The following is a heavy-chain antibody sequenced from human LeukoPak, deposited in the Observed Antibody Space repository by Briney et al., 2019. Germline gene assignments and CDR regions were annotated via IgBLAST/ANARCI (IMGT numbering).Heavy chain of an antibody. CDR2: INHSGST. D-gene: IGHD1-26*01. J-gene: IGHJ4*02. V-gene: IGHV4-34*01. CDR1: GGSFRGYY. CDR3: ARNSGSLVY. Sequence: PSETLSITCAEYGGSFRGYYRSWIRQTPGKGLEWIGEINHSGSTNYHPSLKSRVTISVDTSKNQFPLKLSSVTAADTAVYYCARNSGSLVYWGQGTLVTVSS.